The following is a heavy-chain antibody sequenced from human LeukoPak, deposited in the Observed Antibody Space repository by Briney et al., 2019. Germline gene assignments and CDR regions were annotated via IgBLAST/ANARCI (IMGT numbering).Heavy chain of an antibody. D-gene: IGHD3-22*01. CDR1: GFTFSTFA. J-gene: IGHJ4*02. CDR2: ISGSGGST. V-gene: IGHV3-23*01. Sequence: PGGSLRLSCAASGFTFSTFAITWVGRAPGKGRDGVSAISGSGGSTYYADSVKGRFTISRDNSKNTLYLQMNSLRAEDTAVYYCAKQYYDSSGYHEAGYWGQGTLVTVSS. CDR3: AKQYYDSSGYHEAGY.